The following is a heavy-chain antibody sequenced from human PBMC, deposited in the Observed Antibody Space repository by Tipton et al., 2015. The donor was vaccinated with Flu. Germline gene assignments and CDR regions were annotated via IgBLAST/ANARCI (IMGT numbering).Heavy chain of an antibody. Sequence: QLVQSGAEVKKPGASVKVSCKASGYSFTNYGISWVRQAPGQGLEWVAIINPSGGSTKYTQKFQGRVTVTRDTSTSTVYMELSSLRSEDTAVYYCARDLSFDYWGQGTLVTVSS. J-gene: IGHJ4*02. V-gene: IGHV1-46*01. CDR3: ARDLSFDY. CDR1: GYSFTNYG. CDR2: INPSGGST.